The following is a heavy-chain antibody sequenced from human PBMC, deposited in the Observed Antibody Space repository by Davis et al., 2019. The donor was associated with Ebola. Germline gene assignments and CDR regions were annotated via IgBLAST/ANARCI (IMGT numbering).Heavy chain of an antibody. CDR2: ISRSSTV. CDR3: ARVPTRTYYDFWSGSSDYYYGMDV. D-gene: IGHD3-3*01. CDR1: GFTFSTYS. Sequence: PGGSLRLSCAASGFTFSTYSMNWVRQAPGKGLEWISYISRSSTVSYSDSVKGRLTISTDNAKNSLSLKMNTLRAEDTAVYYCARVPTRTYYDFWSGSSDYYYGMDVWGQGTTVTVSS. V-gene: IGHV3-48*04. J-gene: IGHJ6*02.